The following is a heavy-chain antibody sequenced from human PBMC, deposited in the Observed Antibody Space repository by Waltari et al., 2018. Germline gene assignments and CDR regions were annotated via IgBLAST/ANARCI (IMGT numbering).Heavy chain of an antibody. CDR3: ARGHSSSWYDFDY. CDR2: INHSGST. J-gene: IGHJ4*02. Sequence: QVQLQQWGAGLLKPSETLSLTCAVYGGSFSGYYWSWIRQPPGKGLEWIVEINHSGSTNYNPSLKSRVTISVDTSKNQFSLKLSSVTAADTAVYYCARGHSSSWYDFDYWGQVTLVTVSS. D-gene: IGHD6-13*01. CDR1: GGSFSGYY. V-gene: IGHV4-34*01.